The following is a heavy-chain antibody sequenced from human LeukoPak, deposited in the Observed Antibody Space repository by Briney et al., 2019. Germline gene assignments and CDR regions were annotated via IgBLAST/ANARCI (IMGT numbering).Heavy chain of an antibody. J-gene: IGHJ4*02. CDR1: GGSISSSSYY. V-gene: IGHV4-39*01. Sequence: SETLSLTCTVSGGSISSSSYYWGWIRQPPGKGLEWIGSIYYSGSTYYNPSLKSRVTISVDTSKNQFSLKLSSVTAADTAVYCCARHRDYGQEDFDYWGQGTLVTVSS. CDR2: IYYSGST. CDR3: ARHRDYGQEDFDY. D-gene: IGHD4-17*01.